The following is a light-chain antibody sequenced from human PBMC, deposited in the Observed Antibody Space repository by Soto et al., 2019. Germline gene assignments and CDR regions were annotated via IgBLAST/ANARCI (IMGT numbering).Light chain of an antibody. CDR3: QQRSNWPLT. CDR1: QNLSSY. J-gene: IGKJ4*01. Sequence: EIVLTQSPATLSLSPGERATLSCRASQNLSSYLAWYRQKPGQAPRLLIYDTSNRATDIPARFSGSGSGTDFTLTISSLEPEDFAVYYCQQRSNWPLTFGGGTKVEIK. CDR2: DTS. V-gene: IGKV3-11*01.